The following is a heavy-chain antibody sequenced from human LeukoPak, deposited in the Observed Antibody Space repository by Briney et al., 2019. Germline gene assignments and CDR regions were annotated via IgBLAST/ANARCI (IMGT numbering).Heavy chain of an antibody. CDR1: GGSFSGYY. Sequence: SETLSLTCAVYGGSFSGYYWSWIRQPPGKGLEWIGEINHSGSTNYNPSLKSRVTISVDTSKNQFSLKLSSVTAADTAVYYCARGKTLDYWGQGTLVTVSS. D-gene: IGHD2/OR15-2a*01. CDR3: ARGKTLDY. V-gene: IGHV4-34*01. CDR2: INHSGST. J-gene: IGHJ4*02.